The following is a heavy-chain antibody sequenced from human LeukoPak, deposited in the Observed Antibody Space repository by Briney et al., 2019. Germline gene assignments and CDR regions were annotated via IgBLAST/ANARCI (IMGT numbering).Heavy chain of an antibody. V-gene: IGHV3-74*01. Sequence: PGGSLRLSCAVSGFSFTNYWMHWVRQDPGEGLVWVSYISSDGSVTNYADSVKGRFTISRDIAKNTLYLQMNSLRAEDTGVYYCAKDHYWSIDYWGRGTLVTVSS. CDR1: GFSFTNYW. D-gene: IGHD3-3*01. CDR2: ISSDGSVT. CDR3: AKDHYWSIDY. J-gene: IGHJ4*02.